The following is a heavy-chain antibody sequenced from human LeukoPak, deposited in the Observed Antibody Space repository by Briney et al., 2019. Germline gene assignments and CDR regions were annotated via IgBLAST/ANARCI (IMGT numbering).Heavy chain of an antibody. J-gene: IGHJ4*02. CDR2: ISGSGGST. D-gene: IGHD2-21*01. V-gene: IGHV3-23*01. CDR3: AKRGGDSDSYYYFDY. Sequence: TGGSLRLSCAASGFTFSSYAMSWVRQAPGKGLEWVSAISGSGGSTYYADSVKGRFTISRDNTKNTLYLQINSLRAEDTALYYCAKRGGDSDSYYYFDYWGQGTLVTVSS. CDR1: GFTFSSYA.